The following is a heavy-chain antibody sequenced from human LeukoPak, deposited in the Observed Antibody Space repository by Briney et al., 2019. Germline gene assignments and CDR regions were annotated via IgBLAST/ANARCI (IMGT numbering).Heavy chain of an antibody. CDR3: ARGPRLMFGGVIAMDLIPRIQPQDYFDY. CDR2: ISAYNGNT. CDR1: GYTFTSYG. D-gene: IGHD3-16*02. Sequence: GASVKVSCKASGYTFTSYGISWVRQAPGQGLEWMGWISAYNGNTNYAQKLQGRVTMTTDTSTSTAYMELRSLRSDDTAVYYCARGPRLMFGGVIAMDLIPRIQPQDYFDYWGQGTLVTVSS. V-gene: IGHV1-18*04. J-gene: IGHJ4*02.